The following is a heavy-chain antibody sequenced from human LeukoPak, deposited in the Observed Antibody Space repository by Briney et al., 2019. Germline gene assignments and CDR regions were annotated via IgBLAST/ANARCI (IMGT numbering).Heavy chain of an antibody. Sequence: SVKVCCKASAGTYSSYSISMVRQAPAQGLEWMGMICTILGRANYAQKIKRRVTLTADKSTRTAYMELSSLRSEDTAVYYCASPRALYCSSTSCQTGNGAFDIWGEGTMVTVSS. CDR3: ASPRALYCSSTSCQTGNGAFDI. J-gene: IGHJ3*02. CDR1: AGTYSSYS. CDR2: ICTILGRA. V-gene: IGHV1-69*02. D-gene: IGHD2-2*01.